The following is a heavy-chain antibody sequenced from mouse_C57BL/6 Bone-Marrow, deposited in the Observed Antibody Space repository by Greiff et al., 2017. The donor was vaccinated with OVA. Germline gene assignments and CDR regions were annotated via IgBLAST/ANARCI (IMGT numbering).Heavy chain of an antibody. J-gene: IGHJ4*01. Sequence: EVKLQESGGGLVKPGGSLKLSCAASGFTFSSYAMSWVRQTPEKRLEWVATISDGGSYTYYPDNVKGRFTISRDNAKNNLYLQMSHLKSEDTAMYYCARGYYDYDEAYYYAMDYWGQGTSVTVSS. CDR3: ARGYYDYDEAYYYAMDY. CDR1: GFTFSSYA. CDR2: ISDGGSYT. V-gene: IGHV5-4*03. D-gene: IGHD2-4*01.